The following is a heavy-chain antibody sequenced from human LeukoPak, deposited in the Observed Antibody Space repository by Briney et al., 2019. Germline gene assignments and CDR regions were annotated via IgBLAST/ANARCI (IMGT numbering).Heavy chain of an antibody. D-gene: IGHD3-3*01. V-gene: IGHV3-30*18. Sequence: GGSLRLSCAASGFTFSSYDMHWVRQTPGKGLEWVAVISYDGSNKFYADSVKGQFAISRDNSKNTLFLQMNSLRAEDTAVYYCAKDGSQFGVLIKYYYMDVWGKGTTVTVSS. CDR3: AKDGSQFGVLIKYYYMDV. CDR1: GFTFSSYD. CDR2: ISYDGSNK. J-gene: IGHJ6*03.